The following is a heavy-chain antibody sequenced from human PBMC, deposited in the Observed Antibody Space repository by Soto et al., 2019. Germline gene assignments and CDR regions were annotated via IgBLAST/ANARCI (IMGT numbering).Heavy chain of an antibody. Sequence: ASVKVSCKASGGTFSSYTISWVRQAPGQRLEWMGWINAGNGNTKYSQKFQGRVTITRDTSASTAYMELSSLRSEDTAVYYCARDISYRRLGYCISTSCSTSVAFVYWGQGTLVTVSS. CDR3: ARDISYRRLGYCISTSCSTSVAFVY. J-gene: IGHJ4*02. CDR1: GGTFSSYT. CDR2: INAGNGNT. D-gene: IGHD2-2*01. V-gene: IGHV1-3*01.